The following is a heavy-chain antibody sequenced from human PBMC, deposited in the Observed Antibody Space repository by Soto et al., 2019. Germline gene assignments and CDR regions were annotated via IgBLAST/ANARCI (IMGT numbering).Heavy chain of an antibody. CDR3: ARDSYSSSWYDFDY. D-gene: IGHD6-13*01. J-gene: IGHJ4*02. CDR2: ISAYNGNT. CDR1: GYTFTSYG. Sequence: ASVKVSCKASGYTFTSYGISWVRQAPGQGLEWMGWISAYNGNTNYAQKLQGRVTMTTDTSTSTAYMELRSLRSDDTAVYYCARDSYSSSWYDFDYWGQGTLVTVSS. V-gene: IGHV1-18*01.